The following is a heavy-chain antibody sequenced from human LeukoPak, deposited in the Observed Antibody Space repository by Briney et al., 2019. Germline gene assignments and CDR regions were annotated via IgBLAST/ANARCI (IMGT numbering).Heavy chain of an antibody. V-gene: IGHV3-23*01. J-gene: IGHJ3*02. CDR1: GFTSSSYA. CDR2: ISGSGGST. Sequence: GGSLRLSCAASGFTSSSYAMSWVRQAPGKGLEWVSAISGSGGSTYYADSVKGRFTISRDNSKNTLYLQMNSLRAEDTAVYYCAKDHSRLLWFGDDAFDIWGQGTMVTVSS. D-gene: IGHD3-10*01. CDR3: AKDHSRLLWFGDDAFDI.